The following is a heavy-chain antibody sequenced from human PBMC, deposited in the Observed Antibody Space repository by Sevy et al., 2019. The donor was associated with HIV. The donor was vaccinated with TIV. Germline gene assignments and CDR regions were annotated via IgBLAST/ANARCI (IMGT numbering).Heavy chain of an antibody. CDR3: ARGWGGNYYYYYGMDV. Sequence: SQTLSLTCAVYGGSFSGYYWSWIRQPPGKGLEWIGEINHSGSTNYNPSLKSRVTISVDTSKNQFSLKLGSVTAADTAVYYCARGWGGNYYYYYGMDVWGQGTTVTVSS. J-gene: IGHJ6*02. CDR2: INHSGST. V-gene: IGHV4-34*01. D-gene: IGHD3-16*01. CDR1: GGSFSGYY.